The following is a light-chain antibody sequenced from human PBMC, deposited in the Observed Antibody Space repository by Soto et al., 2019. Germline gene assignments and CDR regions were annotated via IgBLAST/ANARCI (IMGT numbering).Light chain of an antibody. CDR2: SND. CDR3: FSWDDSLNGVA. CDR1: TSNIGKYT. Sequence: QSVLTQAPSASGTPGQRVTFSCSGSTSNIGKYTVNWYQQLPGTAPKLLVHSNDQRPSGVPDRFYGSKSGTSASLAISGLQSEDEADYYCFSWDDSLNGVAFGGGTKLTVL. V-gene: IGLV1-44*01. J-gene: IGLJ2*01.